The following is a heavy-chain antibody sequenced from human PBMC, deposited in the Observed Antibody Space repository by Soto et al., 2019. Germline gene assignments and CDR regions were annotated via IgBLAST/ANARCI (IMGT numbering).Heavy chain of an antibody. J-gene: IGHJ5*02. Sequence: ASVKVSCKVSGYTLTELSMHWVRQAPGKGLEWMGGFDPEDGETIYAQKFQGRVTMTEDTSTDTAYMELSSLRSEDTAVYYCATDPIYCSSTSCSARFDPWGQGTLVTVSS. V-gene: IGHV1-24*01. D-gene: IGHD2-2*01. CDR3: ATDPIYCSSTSCSARFDP. CDR1: GYTLTELS. CDR2: FDPEDGET.